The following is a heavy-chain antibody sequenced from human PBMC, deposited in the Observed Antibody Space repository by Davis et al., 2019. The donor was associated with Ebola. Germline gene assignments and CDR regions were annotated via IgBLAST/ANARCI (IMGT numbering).Heavy chain of an antibody. D-gene: IGHD6-25*01. V-gene: IGHV3-33*01. J-gene: IGHJ6*02. CDR3: ARDERPYYYYGMDV. CDR2: IWYDGSNK. Sequence: PGGSLRLSCAASGFTFSSYGMHWVRQAPGKGLEWVAVIWYDGSNKYYADSVKGRFTISRDNSKNTLYLQMNSLRAEDTAVYYCARDERPYYYYGMDVWGQGTTVTVSS. CDR1: GFTFSSYG.